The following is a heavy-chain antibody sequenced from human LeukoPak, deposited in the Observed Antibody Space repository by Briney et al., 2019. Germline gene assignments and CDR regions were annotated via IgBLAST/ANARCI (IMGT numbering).Heavy chain of an antibody. Sequence: ASVKVSCKASGYTFTSYYMHWVRQAPGQGLEWMGIINPSGGSTSYAQKFHDRLSMTTDTSTSTAYMELKSLRSDDTAVYYCVKFNYYDTDGYPYWGPGTMVTVSS. CDR2: INPSGGST. D-gene: IGHD3-22*01. V-gene: IGHV1-46*01. CDR1: GYTFTSYY. CDR3: VKFNYYDTDGYPY. J-gene: IGHJ4*02.